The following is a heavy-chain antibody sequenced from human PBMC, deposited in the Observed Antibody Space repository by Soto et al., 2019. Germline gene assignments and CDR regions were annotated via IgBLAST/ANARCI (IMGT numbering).Heavy chain of an antibody. CDR1: GSSFSSYG. J-gene: IGHJ4*02. CDR2: ISYDGTCK. Sequence: QVQLVESGGGVVQPGRSLRLSCAASGSSFSSYGIHWVRQVPCKGLEWVAVISYDGTCKHYADSVKGRLTFSRDNSKNTVYLQMNSLRAEDTAVYYCAEDRGYYSCRWPFYWGTGTLVTVSS. CDR3: AEDRGYYSCRWPFY. V-gene: IGHV3-30*18. D-gene: IGHD6-13*01.